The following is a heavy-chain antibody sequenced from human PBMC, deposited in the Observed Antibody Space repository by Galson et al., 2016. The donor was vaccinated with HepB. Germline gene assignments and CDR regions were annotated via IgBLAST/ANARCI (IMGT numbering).Heavy chain of an antibody. D-gene: IGHD5-12*01. CDR2: ISSSSTYT. CDR1: GFSFGDYY. CDR3: ARVVVPTTPIPYYYYYMDV. V-gene: IGHV3-11*06. J-gene: IGHJ6*03. Sequence: SLRLSCAASGFSFGDYYMKWIRQAPGKGLEWVSYISSSSTYTNYADSVKGRFTISRDNAKNSLYLQMNSLRAEDTAVYYCARVVVPTTPIPYYYYYMDVWGTGTTVTVSS.